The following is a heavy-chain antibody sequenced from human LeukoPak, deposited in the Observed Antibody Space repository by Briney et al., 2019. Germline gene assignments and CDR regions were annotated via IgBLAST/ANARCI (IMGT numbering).Heavy chain of an antibody. CDR2: ISYDGSNK. D-gene: IGHD6-13*01. J-gene: IGHJ6*02. Sequence: PGGSLRLSCSASGFTFSAYFMHWVRQAPGKGLEWVAVISYDGSNKYYADSVKGRFTISRDNSKNTLYLQMNSLRAEDTAVYYCARDVATAEVGGYYYGMDVWGQGTTVTVSS. CDR3: ARDVATAEVGGYYYGMDV. CDR1: GFTFSAYF. V-gene: IGHV3-30-3*01.